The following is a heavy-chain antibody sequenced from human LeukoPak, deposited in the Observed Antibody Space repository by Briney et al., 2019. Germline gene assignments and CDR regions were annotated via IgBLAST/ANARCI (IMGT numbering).Heavy chain of an antibody. CDR3: ARDRRSIAAAGTVNYGYYYMDV. V-gene: IGHV4-39*07. D-gene: IGHD6-13*01. CDR2: IYYSGST. Sequence: SETLSLTCTVSGGSISSSSYYWGWIRQPPGKGLEWIGSIYYSGSTYYNPSLKSRVTISVDTSKNQFSLKLSSVTAADTAVYYCARDRRSIAAAGTVNYGYYYMDVWGKGTTVTISS. CDR1: GGSISSSSYY. J-gene: IGHJ6*03.